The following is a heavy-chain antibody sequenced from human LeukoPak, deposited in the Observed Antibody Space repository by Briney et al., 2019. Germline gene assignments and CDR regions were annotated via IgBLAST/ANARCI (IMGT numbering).Heavy chain of an antibody. J-gene: IGHJ3*02. CDR1: GGTFSSYA. V-gene: IGHV1-69*05. CDR3: ARELRRAFDI. D-gene: IGHD5-12*01. CDR2: IIPIFGTA. Sequence: ASVKVSCXASGGTFSSYAISWVRQAPGQGLEWMGGIIPIFGTANYAQKFQGRVTITTDESTSTAYMELSSLRSEDTAVYYCARELRRAFDIWGQGTMVTVSS.